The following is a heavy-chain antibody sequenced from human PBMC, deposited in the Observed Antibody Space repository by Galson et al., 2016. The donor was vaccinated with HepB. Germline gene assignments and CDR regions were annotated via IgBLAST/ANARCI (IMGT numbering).Heavy chain of an antibody. D-gene: IGHD1-26*01. CDR1: GFTFSTYG. V-gene: IGHV3-21*01. J-gene: IGHJ6*02. Sequence: SLRLSCAASGFTFSTYGMHWVRQAPGKGLEWVSSISSSSSYIYYADSVKGRFTISRDNAKNTLYLQMNSLSAEDTAVYYCATGGGRRSKYYGMDVWGHGAMVTVSS. CDR2: ISSSSSYI. CDR3: ATGGGRRSKYYGMDV.